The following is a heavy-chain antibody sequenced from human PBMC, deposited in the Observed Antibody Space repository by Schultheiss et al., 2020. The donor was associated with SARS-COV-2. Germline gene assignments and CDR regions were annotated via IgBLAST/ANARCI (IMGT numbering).Heavy chain of an antibody. CDR3: ARAFIIGNYVDYFDT. J-gene: IGHJ4*02. CDR2: FHPDDTT. Sequence: GGSLRLSCAASRFTFSTHAMTWVRQAPGKGLEWVSVFHPDDTTHYADSVKGRFSISRDNSKNTLYLQMNSLRDEDTAVYYCARAFIIGNYVDYFDTWGQGTLVTVSS. V-gene: IGHV3-53*01. CDR1: RFTFSTHA. D-gene: IGHD1-7*01.